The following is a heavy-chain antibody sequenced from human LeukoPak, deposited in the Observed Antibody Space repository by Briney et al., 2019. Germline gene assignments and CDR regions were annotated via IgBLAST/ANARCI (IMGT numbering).Heavy chain of an antibody. V-gene: IGHV3-23*01. CDR3: AKEEVPNDY. CDR1: GFDLTTYA. D-gene: IGHD2-2*01. CDR2: IRIGGGGT. Sequence: GGSLRLSCAASGFDLTTYAMTWVRQAPAKGLEWVSSIRIGGGGTYYADSVQGRFTISRDNSKNTVYLQMYSLRAEDTAVYYCAKEEVPNDYWGQGTLVTVSS. J-gene: IGHJ4*02.